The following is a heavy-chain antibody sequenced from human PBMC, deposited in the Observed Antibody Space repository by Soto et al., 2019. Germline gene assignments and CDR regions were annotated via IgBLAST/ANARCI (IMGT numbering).Heavy chain of an antibody. J-gene: IGHJ5*02. CDR3: ARGGYYYDSSGWWFDP. V-gene: IGHV4-30-4*01. D-gene: IGHD3-22*01. CDR1: GGSISSGDYY. CDR2: IYYSGST. Sequence: QVQLQESGPGLVKPSQTLSLTCTVSGGSISSGDYYWSWIRQPPGKGLEWIGYIYYSGSTYYNPSLKSRVTISVDTSKNQFSLKLSSVTAADTAVYYCARGGYYYDSSGWWFDPWGQGTLVTVSS.